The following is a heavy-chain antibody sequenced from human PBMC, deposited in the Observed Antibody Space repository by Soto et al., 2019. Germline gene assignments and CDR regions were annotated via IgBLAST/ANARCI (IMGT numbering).Heavy chain of an antibody. CDR1: GFIFSTYT. V-gene: IGHV3-21*01. J-gene: IGHJ4*02. CDR2: ISGRSSYI. CDR3: ARDRSCSGGSCYSPDY. D-gene: IGHD2-15*01. Sequence: GGSLRLSCAASGFIFSTYTINWVRQAPGKGLEWVSSISGRSSYIYYADSVKGRFTVSRDNGKNSLFLQMNSLRAEDTAMYYCARDRSCSGGSCYSPDYWGQGTLVTVSS.